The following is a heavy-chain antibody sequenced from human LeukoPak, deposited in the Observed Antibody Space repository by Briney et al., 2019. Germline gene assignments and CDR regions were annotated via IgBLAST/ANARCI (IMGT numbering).Heavy chain of an antibody. J-gene: IGHJ3*02. CDR1: GGSISSYC. CDR3: ARDFPTQYSSSWYYAFDI. D-gene: IGHD6-13*01. V-gene: IGHV4-4*07. CDR2: IYTSGST. Sequence: SETLSLTCTVSGGSISSYCWSWIRQPAGKGLEWIGRIYTSGSTNYNPSLKSRVTMSVDTSKNQFSLKLSSVTAADTAVYYCARDFPTQYSSSWYYAFDIWGQGTMVTVSS.